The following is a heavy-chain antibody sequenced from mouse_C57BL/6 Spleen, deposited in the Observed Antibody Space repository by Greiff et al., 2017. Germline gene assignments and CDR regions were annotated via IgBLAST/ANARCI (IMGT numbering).Heavy chain of an antibody. CDR1: GYTFTVYN. V-gene: IGHV1-18*01. J-gene: IGHJ4*01. CDR3: ARKITTVVADYYAMDY. CDR2: ISPNNGGT. D-gene: IGHD1-1*01. Sequence: VQLQQSGPELVKPGASVTIPCKASGYTFTVYNMDWVKQTHGKSLEWIGDISPNNGGTIYNQKFKGKATLTVDKSSRTVYMELRSLTLEDTAVYYCARKITTVVADYYAMDYWRQGASVTV.